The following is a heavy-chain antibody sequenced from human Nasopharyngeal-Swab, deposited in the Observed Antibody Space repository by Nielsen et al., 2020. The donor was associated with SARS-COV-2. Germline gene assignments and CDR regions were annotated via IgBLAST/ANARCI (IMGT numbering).Heavy chain of an antibody. D-gene: IGHD2-15*01. CDR2: INPGGGSA. Sequence: WAGQVCGQALGWLGIINPGGGSARYSQNFQGRVTMTRDTSTSTVYMELSSLRSEDTAVYYCARGGDPREVVAATDCFEPWGQGTLVTVSS. CDR3: ARGGDPREVVAATDCFEP. V-gene: IGHV1-46*01. J-gene: IGHJ5*02.